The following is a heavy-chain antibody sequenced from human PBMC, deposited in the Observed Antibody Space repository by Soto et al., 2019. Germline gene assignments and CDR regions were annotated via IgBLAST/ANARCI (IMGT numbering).Heavy chain of an antibody. D-gene: IGHD3-3*01. J-gene: IGHJ4*02. CDR3: ARVWSGYYTGPFDY. Sequence: QVQLVQSGAEVKKPGSSVKVSCKASGCTFSSYAISWVRQAPGQGLEWMGGIIPIFGTSNYAQKFQGRVTITADESTSTDYMELSRLRSEDTAVYDCARVWSGYYTGPFDYWGQGTLVTVAS. CDR1: GCTFSSYA. CDR2: IIPIFGTS. V-gene: IGHV1-69*01.